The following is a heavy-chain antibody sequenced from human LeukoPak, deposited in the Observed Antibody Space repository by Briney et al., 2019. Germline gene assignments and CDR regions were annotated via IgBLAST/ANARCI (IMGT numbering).Heavy chain of an antibody. CDR3: ARDENYDFWSGYQYYYGMDV. CDR2: IKQDGSEK. V-gene: IGHV3-7*01. CDR1: GFTFSSYW. Sequence: GGSLGLSCAASGFTFSSYWMSWVRQAPGKGLEWVANIKQDGSEKYYVDSVKGRFTISRDNAKNSLYLQMNSLRAEDTAVYYCARDENYDFWSGYQYYYGMDVWGQGTTVTVSS. J-gene: IGHJ6*02. D-gene: IGHD3-3*01.